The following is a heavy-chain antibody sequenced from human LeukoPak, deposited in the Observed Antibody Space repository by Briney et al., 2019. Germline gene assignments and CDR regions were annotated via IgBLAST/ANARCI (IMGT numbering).Heavy chain of an antibody. J-gene: IGHJ4*02. CDR2: INPDGSGT. D-gene: IGHD5-18*01. CDR3: AKMTAPAY. V-gene: IGHV3-74*03. Sequence: PGGSLRLSCAASGFTFSSYWMYWVRQAPGKGLLCVSRINPDGSGTTYADSVKGRFTISRDNAKNTLYLQMNSLRVEDTAIYYCAKMTAPAYWGQGTLVTVSS. CDR1: GFTFSSYW.